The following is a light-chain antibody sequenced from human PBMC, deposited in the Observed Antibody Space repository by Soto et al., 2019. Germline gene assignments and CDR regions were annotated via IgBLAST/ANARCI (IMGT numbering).Light chain of an antibody. CDR2: GAS. V-gene: IGKV3-20*01. CDR1: QSVNSAY. Sequence: EIVLTQSPATLSLSPGERGTLSCRASQSVNSAYLAWYQQKPGQAPRLLIYGASRRATGIPDRFSNSGSGTYFTLTINRLQPEDFAVYYCQQFDSLPYTFGQGTKLQIK. J-gene: IGKJ2*01. CDR3: QQFDSLPYT.